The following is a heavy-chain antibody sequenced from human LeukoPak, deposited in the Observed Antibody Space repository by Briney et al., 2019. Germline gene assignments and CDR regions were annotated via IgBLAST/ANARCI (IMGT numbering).Heavy chain of an antibody. J-gene: IGHJ3*02. V-gene: IGHV3-23*01. CDR3: AKSFGDCSGGSCYYAFDI. D-gene: IGHD2-15*01. CDR1: GFTFSNYA. CDR2: ISGSGGST. Sequence: GGSLRLSCTASGFTFSNYALSWVRQAPGKGLEWVSAISGSGGSTYYADSVKGRFTISRDNSKNTLYLQMNSLRAEDTAVYYCAKSFGDCSGGSCYYAFDIWGQGTMVTVSS.